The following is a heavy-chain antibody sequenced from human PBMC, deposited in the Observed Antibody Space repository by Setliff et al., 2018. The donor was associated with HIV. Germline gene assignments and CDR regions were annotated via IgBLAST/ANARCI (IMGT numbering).Heavy chain of an antibody. J-gene: IGHJ5*02. CDR2: INHSGST. D-gene: IGHD3-22*01. CDR3: TRVRLLYSDSSPVWFDP. CDR1: GGSFSGYY. V-gene: IGHV4-34*01. Sequence: PSETLSLTCAVYGGSFSGYYWSWIRQPPGKGLEWIGEINHSGSTNYNPSRKSRVTISVDTSKDQFSLKLTSVTAADTAIYYCTRVRLLYSDSSPVWFDPWGQGTLVTVSS.